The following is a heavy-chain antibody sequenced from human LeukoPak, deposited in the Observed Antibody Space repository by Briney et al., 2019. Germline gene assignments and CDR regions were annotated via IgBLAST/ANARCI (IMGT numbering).Heavy chain of an antibody. CDR3: ALRDSGYDY. D-gene: IGHD5-12*01. Sequence: ASVKVSCKASGYTFTSYYMHWVREAPGQGLEWMGIINPSGGSTSYAQKFQGRVTMTRDTSTSTVYMELRSLRSDDTAVYYCALRDSGYDYWGQGTLVTVSS. V-gene: IGHV1-46*01. CDR1: GYTFTSYY. CDR2: INPSGGST. J-gene: IGHJ4*02.